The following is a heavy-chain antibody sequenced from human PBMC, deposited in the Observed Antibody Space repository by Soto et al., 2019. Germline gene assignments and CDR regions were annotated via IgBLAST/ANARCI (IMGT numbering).Heavy chain of an antibody. D-gene: IGHD6-6*01. J-gene: IGHJ4*02. CDR2: ISQSGNT. V-gene: IGHV4-34*01. CDR3: ARAPKVSGSSQTRPDF. CDR1: IGSFSGYY. Sequence: PSETLSLTCSIYIGSFSGYYWSWIRHPPGKGLEWIGEISQSGNTNYSPSLKSRVSISIDTSKKQFSLNLASVSAADTAVYYCARAPKVSGSSQTRPDFWGQGTLVSVSS.